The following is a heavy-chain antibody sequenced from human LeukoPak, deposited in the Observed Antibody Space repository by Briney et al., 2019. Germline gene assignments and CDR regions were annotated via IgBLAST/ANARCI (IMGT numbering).Heavy chain of an antibody. CDR2: ISYDGSNK. J-gene: IGHJ4*02. V-gene: IGHV3-30*03. Sequence: GRSLRLSCVASGFTFSSYGMHWVRQAPGKGLEWVAVISYDGSNKYYADSVKGRFTISRDNSKNTLYLQMNSLRAEDTAVYYCASLKSYWGQGTLVTVSS. CDR1: GFTFSSYG. CDR3: ASLKSY.